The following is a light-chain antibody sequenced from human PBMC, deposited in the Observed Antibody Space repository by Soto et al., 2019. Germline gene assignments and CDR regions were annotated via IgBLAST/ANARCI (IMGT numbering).Light chain of an antibody. V-gene: IGLV1-40*01. CDR2: DNT. J-gene: IGLJ2*01. Sequence: QAVVTQPPSVSGAPGQRVTISYTGSGSTIGAGYDVHWYQQLPGTAPRLLIYDNTNRPSGVPDRFSGSKSGTSASLAISGLQAEDEADYYCQSYDSSLSVVFGGGTKVTVL. CDR3: QSYDSSLSVV. CDR1: GSTIGAGYD.